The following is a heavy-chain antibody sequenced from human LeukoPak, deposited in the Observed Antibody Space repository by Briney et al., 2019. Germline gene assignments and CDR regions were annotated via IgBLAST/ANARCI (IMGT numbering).Heavy chain of an antibody. CDR3: ARAQTSSWYYFDY. Sequence: ASVKVSCKASGYTFTSHYMHWVRQAPGQGLEWMGVIYPSGGSTSYTQKFQGRVTMTRDTSTSTVYMELSSLRSGDTAVYYCARAQTSSWYYFDYWGQGTLVTVSS. CDR2: IYPSGGST. J-gene: IGHJ4*02. V-gene: IGHV1-46*01. CDR1: GYTFTSHY. D-gene: IGHD6-13*01.